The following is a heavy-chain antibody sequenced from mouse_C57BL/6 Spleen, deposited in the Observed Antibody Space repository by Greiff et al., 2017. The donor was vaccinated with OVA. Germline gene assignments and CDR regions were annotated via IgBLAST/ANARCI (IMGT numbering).Heavy chain of an antibody. Sequence: VQLQQSGAELVRPGTSVKVSCKASGYAFTNYLIEWVKQRPGQGLEWIGVINPGSGGTNYNEKFKGKATLTADKSSSTAYMQLSSLTSEDSAVYFCARTGYGSSSALFAYWGQGTLVTVSA. J-gene: IGHJ3*01. CDR2: INPGSGGT. D-gene: IGHD1-1*01. CDR1: GYAFTNYL. CDR3: ARTGYGSSSALFAY. V-gene: IGHV1-54*01.